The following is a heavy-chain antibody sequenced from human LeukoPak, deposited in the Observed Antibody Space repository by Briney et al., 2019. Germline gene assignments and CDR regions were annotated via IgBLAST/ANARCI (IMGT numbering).Heavy chain of an antibody. V-gene: IGHV3-23*01. CDR3: AKDSPSNWGYYFDS. J-gene: IGHJ4*02. CDR2: ISASAGTT. Sequence: GGSLRLSCAASGFTFASYAMTWVRQAPGKGLEWVSSISASAGTTYYVDSVKGRFTISRDTAKSTLCLQMNSLRADDSAVYYCAKDSPSNWGYYFDSWGQGTLVTVSS. CDR1: GFTFASYA. D-gene: IGHD7-27*01.